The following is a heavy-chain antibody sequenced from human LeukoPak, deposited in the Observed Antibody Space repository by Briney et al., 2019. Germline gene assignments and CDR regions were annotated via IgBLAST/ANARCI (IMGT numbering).Heavy chain of an antibody. Sequence: PGGSLRLSCAASGFTFDDYAMHWVRQAPGKGLEWVSLISGDGGSTYYADSVKGRFTISRDNSKNTLYLQMNSLRAEDTAVYYCARSRGLSYYGSGSYYTWFDYWGQGTLVTVSS. CDR1: GFTFDDYA. J-gene: IGHJ4*02. CDR3: ARSRGLSYYGSGSYYTWFDY. V-gene: IGHV3-43*02. D-gene: IGHD3-10*01. CDR2: ISGDGGST.